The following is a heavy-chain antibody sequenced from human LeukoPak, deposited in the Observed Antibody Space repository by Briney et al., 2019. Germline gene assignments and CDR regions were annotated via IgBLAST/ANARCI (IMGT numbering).Heavy chain of an antibody. D-gene: IGHD5-18*01. CDR2: IYHSGST. CDR3: ARTHRDTALVRIKWFDP. J-gene: IGHJ5*02. CDR1: GYSITSGYY. Sequence: SETLSLTCAVSGYSITSGYYWGWIRQPPAKGLEWIGSIYHSGSTYYNSSLRSRGTISVDTSKNQFALKLSSVTAADTAVYYCARTHRDTALVRIKWFDPWGQRTLVTVSS. V-gene: IGHV4-38-2*01.